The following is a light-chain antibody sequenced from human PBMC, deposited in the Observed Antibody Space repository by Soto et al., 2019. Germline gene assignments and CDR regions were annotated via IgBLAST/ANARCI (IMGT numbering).Light chain of an antibody. CDR3: SSYAGSNNLV. Sequence: QSALTQPPSASGSPGQSVTISCTGTRSDVGGYNYVSWYQQHPGKAPKLMIYEVSKRPSGVPDRFSGSKSGNTASLTVSGLQAEDEADYYCSSYAGSNNLVFGGGTKLNVL. CDR2: EVS. CDR1: RSDVGGYNY. J-gene: IGLJ2*01. V-gene: IGLV2-8*01.